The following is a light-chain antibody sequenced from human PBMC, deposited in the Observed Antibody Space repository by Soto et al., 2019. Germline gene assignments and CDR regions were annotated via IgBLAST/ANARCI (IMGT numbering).Light chain of an antibody. Sequence: EIVLTQSPGTLSLSPGERATLSCRASQTVSDIYLAWFQQKPGQSPSLLIYNIYTRATGIPDRISGSGSGTDFTITSSRLEPEDFSVYYCQLYGASPTFGGGTKVEIK. V-gene: IGKV3-20*01. CDR1: QTVSDIY. CDR2: NIY. J-gene: IGKJ4*01. CDR3: QLYGASPT.